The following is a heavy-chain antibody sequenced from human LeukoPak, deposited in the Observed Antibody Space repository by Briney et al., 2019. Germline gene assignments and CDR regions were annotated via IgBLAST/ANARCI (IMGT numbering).Heavy chain of an antibody. CDR2: ISSSGSTI. CDR1: GFTFSSYE. D-gene: IGHD3-3*01. J-gene: IGHJ4*02. Sequence: GGSLRLSCAASGFTFSSYEMNWVRQAPGKGLEWVSYISSSGSTIYYADSVKGRFTISRDNAKNSLYLQMNSLRAEGTAVYYCARDSHTTYYDFWSGYYPDYWGQGALVTVSS. CDR3: ARDSHTTYYDFWSGYYPDY. V-gene: IGHV3-48*03.